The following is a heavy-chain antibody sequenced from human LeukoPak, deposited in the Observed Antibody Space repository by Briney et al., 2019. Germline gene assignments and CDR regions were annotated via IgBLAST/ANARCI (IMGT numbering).Heavy chain of an antibody. V-gene: IGHV3-43*01. Sequence: QSGGSLRLSCAASGFTFDDYTMHWVRHAPGKGLGWVCLISWEGSRTSYADSVKGRFTISRDNSKNSLYLQMNSLRTEDTAFYYCAKDGYTGYYMDVWGKGTTVTISS. CDR2: ISWEGSRT. J-gene: IGHJ6*03. D-gene: IGHD5-12*01. CDR3: AKDGYTGYYMDV. CDR1: GFTFDDYT.